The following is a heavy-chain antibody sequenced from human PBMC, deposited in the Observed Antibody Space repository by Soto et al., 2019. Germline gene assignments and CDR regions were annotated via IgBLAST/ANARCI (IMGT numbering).Heavy chain of an antibody. CDR1: GYPFSENH. Sequence: QVQLVQSGADVRKTGASVKVSCKASGYPFSENHIHWVRQAPGQGLEWMGWLNPYSGATKYAPKFQGRVTMTRDTSISTSYVVVNGLKSDDTAFYYCATARRGTVSLLADWGQGTLVTVSS. J-gene: IGHJ4*01. CDR2: LNPYSGAT. V-gene: IGHV1-2*02. CDR3: ATARRGTVSLLAD. D-gene: IGHD4-4*01.